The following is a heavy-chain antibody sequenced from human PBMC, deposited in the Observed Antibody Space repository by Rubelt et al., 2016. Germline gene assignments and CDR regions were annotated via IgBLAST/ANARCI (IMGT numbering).Heavy chain of an antibody. V-gene: IGHV4-34*01. CDR1: GGSFSGYY. CDR2: INHSGST. J-gene: IGHJ4*02. D-gene: IGHD6-19*01. Sequence: QVQLQQWGAGLLKPSETLSLTCAVYGGSFSGYYWSWIRQPPGEGLEWIGEINHSGSTNYNPSLKSRVTMSVDTSKSQFTLKRSPGTAAEKAWYYCARGIAGRSSGWYVDWGQGILVTVSS. CDR3: ARGIAGRSSGWYVD.